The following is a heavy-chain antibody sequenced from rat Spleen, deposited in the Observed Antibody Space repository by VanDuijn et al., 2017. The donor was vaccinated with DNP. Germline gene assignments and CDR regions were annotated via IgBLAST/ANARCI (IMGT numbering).Heavy chain of an antibody. CDR1: GFTFSDYY. CDR3: ASWAPIAPLSTSNY. J-gene: IGHJ2*01. CDR2: INTDGGST. Sequence: EVQLVESGGDLVQPGGSLKLSCAASGFTFSDYYMAWVRQAPKKGLEWVATINTDGGSTYYPDSVKGRFTISRDNAENTVYLQMSSLRSEDTATYYCASWAPIAPLSTSNYWGQGVMVTVSS. V-gene: IGHV5-7*01. D-gene: IGHD1-2*01.